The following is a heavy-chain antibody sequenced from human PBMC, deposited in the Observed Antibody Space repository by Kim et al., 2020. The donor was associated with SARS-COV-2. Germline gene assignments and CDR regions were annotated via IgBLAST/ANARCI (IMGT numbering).Heavy chain of an antibody. Sequence: ASVKVSCRASGYTFTNYGISWVRQAPGQGLEWMGWISTYNGKTNYAQKFRGGLTLTTDTSTTTAYMELGSLRFDDTAVYYCARDLRGWPYYFDYWGQGTLVTVSS. J-gene: IGHJ4*02. CDR2: ISTYNGKT. V-gene: IGHV1-18*01. D-gene: IGHD6-19*01. CDR3: ARDLRGWPYYFDY. CDR1: GYTFTNYG.